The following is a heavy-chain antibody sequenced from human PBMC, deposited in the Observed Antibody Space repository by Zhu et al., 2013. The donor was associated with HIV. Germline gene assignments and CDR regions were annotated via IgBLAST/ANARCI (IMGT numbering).Heavy chain of an antibody. D-gene: IGHD2-2*01. J-gene: IGHJ4*02. CDR1: GDSVTSDDYY. CDR2: MSYRGNT. V-gene: IGHV4-61*08. Sequence: QVQLQESGPGLVKPSETLSLTCTVSGDSVTSDDYYWTWIRQPPGKGLEWIGYMSYRGNTNNNPSLRSRVTISMDTSKNQLSLKLRSVTAADTAVYYCARSPADYRFXGCYDYWGPGTLVTVSS. CDR3: ARSPADYRFXGCYDY.